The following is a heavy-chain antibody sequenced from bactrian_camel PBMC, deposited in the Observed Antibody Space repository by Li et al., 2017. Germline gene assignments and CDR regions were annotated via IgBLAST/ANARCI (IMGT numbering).Heavy chain of an antibody. CDR1: GTFTVPLC. J-gene: IGHJ4*01. V-gene: IGHV3S53*01. D-gene: IGHD2*01. CDR3: AADVNLGMSDGYCYGVEN. CDR2: IDSDGRT. Sequence: QVQLVESGGDSVQAGGSLRLSCVVTGTFTVPLCMGWYRQGPGQEREGVAGIDSDGRTTYSPSVNGRFTITRDSHKNILYLQMDSLKPEDTGMYQCAADVNLGMSDGYCYGVENWGQGTQVTVS.